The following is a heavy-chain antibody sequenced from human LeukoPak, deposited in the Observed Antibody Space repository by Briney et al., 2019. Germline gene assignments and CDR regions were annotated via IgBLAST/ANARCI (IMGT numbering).Heavy chain of an antibody. CDR1: GFTFSSYA. CDR3: VTGAGGAFDI. CDR2: ISSNGGST. V-gene: IGHV3-64*01. Sequence: GGSLRLSCAASGFTFSSYAMHWVRQAPGKGLEYVSAISSNGGSTYYANSVKGRFTISRDNSKNTLYLQMGSLRAEDTAVYYCVTGAGGAFDIWGQGTMVTVSS. D-gene: IGHD3-10*01. J-gene: IGHJ3*02.